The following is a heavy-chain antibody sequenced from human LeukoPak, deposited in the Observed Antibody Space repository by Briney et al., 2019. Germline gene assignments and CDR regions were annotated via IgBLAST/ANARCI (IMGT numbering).Heavy chain of an antibody. J-gene: IGHJ3*02. D-gene: IGHD3-22*01. Sequence: QPGGSLRLSCAASGFTFSRYGMRWVRQAPGKGLEWVAHIKQDGSNKYYVDSVKGRFTISRDNAKNTLSLQMNSLRAEDTAVYYCARDSSGYYYPDAFDIWGEGTMVSVCS. CDR3: ARDSSGYYYPDAFDI. CDR1: GFTFSRYG. CDR2: IKQDGSNK. V-gene: IGHV3-7*01.